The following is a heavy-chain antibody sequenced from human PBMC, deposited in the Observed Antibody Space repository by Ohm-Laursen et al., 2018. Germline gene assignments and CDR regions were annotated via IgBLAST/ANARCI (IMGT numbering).Heavy chain of an antibody. J-gene: IGHJ6*02. V-gene: IGHV4-4*07. CDR3: ARLGVRSIAAAGTSAEPYYYYGMDV. CDR2: IYTSGST. D-gene: IGHD6-13*01. Sequence: GTLSLTCSVSGGSISSYYWSWIRQPAGKGLEWIGRIYTSGSTNYNPSLKSRVTMSVDTSKNQFSLRLSSVTAADTAVYYCARLGVRSIAAAGTSAEPYYYYGMDVWGQGTTVTVSS. CDR1: GGSISSYY.